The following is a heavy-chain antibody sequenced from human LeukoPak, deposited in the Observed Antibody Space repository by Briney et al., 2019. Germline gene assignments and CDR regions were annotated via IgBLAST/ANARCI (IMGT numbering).Heavy chain of an antibody. D-gene: IGHD3-3*01. CDR3: ARLDYYDFWSGYTFDP. CDR1: GGSISSYY. J-gene: IGHJ5*02. CDR2: IYYSGST. V-gene: IGHV4-59*08. Sequence: PSETLSLTCTVSGGSISSYYWSWIRQPPGKGLEWIGYIYYSGSTSYNPSLKSRVTISVDTSKNQFSLKLSSVTAADTAVYYCARLDYYDFWSGYTFDPWGQGTLVTVSS.